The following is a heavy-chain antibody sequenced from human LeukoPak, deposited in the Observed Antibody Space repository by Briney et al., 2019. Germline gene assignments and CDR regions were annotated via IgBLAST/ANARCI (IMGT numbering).Heavy chain of an antibody. V-gene: IGHV3-21*01. J-gene: IGHJ4*02. Sequence: PGGSLRLSCVVSGFTFSRYSMNWVRQAPGKGLEWVSSISGTGSYKYYADSVKGRFTISRDNAKNSLYLQMNSLRAEDTAVYYCARDFYDTSGYYYDYWGQGTLVTVSS. D-gene: IGHD3-22*01. CDR3: ARDFYDTSGYYYDY. CDR1: GFTFSRYS. CDR2: ISGTGSYK.